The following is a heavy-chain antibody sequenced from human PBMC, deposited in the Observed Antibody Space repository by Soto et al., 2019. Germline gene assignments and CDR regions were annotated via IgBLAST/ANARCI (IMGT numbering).Heavy chain of an antibody. CDR2: IIPIFGTA. CDR1: GGTFSSYA. D-gene: IGHD3-10*01. Sequence: QVQLVQSGAEVKKPGSSVKVSCKASGGTFSSYAISWVRQAPGQGLEWMGGIIPIFGTANYAQKFQGRVTITADESTSTAYMKLSSLRSEDTAVYYCASAPNYYGSGSYSSSWFDPWGQGTLVTVAS. CDR3: ASAPNYYGSGSYSSSWFDP. J-gene: IGHJ5*02. V-gene: IGHV1-69*01.